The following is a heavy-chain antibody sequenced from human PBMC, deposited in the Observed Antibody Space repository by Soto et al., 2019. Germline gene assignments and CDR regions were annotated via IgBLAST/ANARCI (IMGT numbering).Heavy chain of an antibody. CDR1: GGTFSSYA. CDR2: IIPIFGTA. J-gene: IGHJ3*02. D-gene: IGHD5-12*01. CDR3: AIDRGARGYDIRAGAFDI. V-gene: IGHV1-69*06. Sequence: QVQLVQSGAEVKKPGSSVKVSCKASGGTFSSYAISWVRQAPGQGLEWMGGIIPIFGTANYAQKFQGRVTITADKSTSTDYMELSSLRSEDTAVYYCAIDRGARGYDIRAGAFDIWGQGTMVTVSS.